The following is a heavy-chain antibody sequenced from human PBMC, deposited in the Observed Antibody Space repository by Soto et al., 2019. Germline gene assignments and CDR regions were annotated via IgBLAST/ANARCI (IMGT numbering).Heavy chain of an antibody. CDR1: GGTFRNHV. CDR2: IIPIIGTP. Sequence: SVKVSCKASGGTFRNHVFNWVRQAPGQGLEWMGGIIPIIGTPNYAQKFQGRVTITADASTSTVYLEVSSLRSQDTAVYYCARDVEFRDGNISHLDYWGQGTLVTVAS. J-gene: IGHJ4*02. CDR3: ARDVEFRDGNISHLDY. D-gene: IGHD3-10*01. V-gene: IGHV1-69*13.